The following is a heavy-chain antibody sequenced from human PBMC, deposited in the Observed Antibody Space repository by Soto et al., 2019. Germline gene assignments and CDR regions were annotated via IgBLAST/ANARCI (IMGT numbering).Heavy chain of an antibody. V-gene: IGHV3-23*01. CDR3: AKDRTLFRNVFDI. Sequence: GGSLRLSCAGPGLIFKNNAMSWVRQVAGKGLEWVSSMSASGGTTYYADSAKDRFIMSRDNSKNTLYLQMNSLRDEDTAVYYCAKDRTLFRNVFDIWGQGTQVTVSS. CDR1: GLIFKNNA. J-gene: IGHJ3*02. CDR2: MSASGGTT. D-gene: IGHD2-21*01.